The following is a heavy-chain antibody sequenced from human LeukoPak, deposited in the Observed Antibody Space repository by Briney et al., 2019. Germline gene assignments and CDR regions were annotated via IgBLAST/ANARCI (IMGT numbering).Heavy chain of an antibody. CDR1: GFTFSIYA. D-gene: IGHD4-23*01. CDR3: AKDPNGDYVGAFDF. J-gene: IGHJ3*01. V-gene: IGHV3-23*01. Sequence: GGSLRLSCAASGFTFSIYAMHWVGQAPGKGLEWVSTITASASSTNYADSVKGRFTISRDNSKRTLYLQMNSLRAEDTAIYYCAKDPNGDYVGAFDFWGQGTLVTVSS. CDR2: ITASASST.